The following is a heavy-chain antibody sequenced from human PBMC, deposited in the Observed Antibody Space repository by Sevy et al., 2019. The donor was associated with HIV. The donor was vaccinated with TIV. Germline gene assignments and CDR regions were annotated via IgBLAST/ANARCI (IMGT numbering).Heavy chain of an antibody. CDR3: ARGYYDSSGPTGY. V-gene: IGHV1-18*01. CDR2: ISVYNGNK. D-gene: IGHD3-22*01. J-gene: IGHJ4*02. CDR1: GYTFSNYG. Sequence: ASVKVSCKTSGYTFSNYGITWVRQAPGQGLEWMGWISVYNGNKDYAQKYQGRVTMTTDTSTSTAYMDLRSLRSDDTAVYYCARGYYDSSGPTGYWGQGTLVTVSS.